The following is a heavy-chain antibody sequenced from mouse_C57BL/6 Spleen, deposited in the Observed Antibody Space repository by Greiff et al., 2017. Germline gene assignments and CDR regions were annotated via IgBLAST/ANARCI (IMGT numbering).Heavy chain of an antibody. CDR1: GFTFSSYG. CDR3: ARHERNGYSFFDY. V-gene: IGHV5-6*01. CDR2: ISSGGSYT. Sequence: EVKVVESGGDLVKPGGSLKLSCAASGFTFSSYGMSWVRQTPDKRLEWVATISSGGSYTYYPDSVKGRFTISRDNAKNTLYLQMSSLKSEDTAMYYCARHERNGYSFFDYWGQGTTLTVSS. J-gene: IGHJ2*01. D-gene: IGHD2-3*01.